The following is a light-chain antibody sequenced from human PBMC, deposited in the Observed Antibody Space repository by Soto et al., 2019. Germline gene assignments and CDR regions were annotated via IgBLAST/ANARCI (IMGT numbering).Light chain of an antibody. V-gene: IGKV1-9*01. CDR1: QGISSY. J-gene: IGKJ3*01. Sequence: DIPLTQSPSFLSASVGDRVTITCRASQGISSYLAWYQQKPGKAPKLLIYAASTLQSGVPSRFSGSGSGTEFTLTINSLQPEDFATYYCQQLNSYITFGPGTKVDIK. CDR2: AAS. CDR3: QQLNSYIT.